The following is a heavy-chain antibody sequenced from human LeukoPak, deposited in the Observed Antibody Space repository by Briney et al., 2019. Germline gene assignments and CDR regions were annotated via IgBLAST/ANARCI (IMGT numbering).Heavy chain of an antibody. J-gene: IGHJ3*02. V-gene: IGHV3-21*04. CDR2: ISSSSYI. D-gene: IGHD4-23*01. Sequence: GRSLRLSCAASGFTFSSYSMNWVRQAPGKGLEWVSSISSSSYIYYADSVKGRFTISRDNSKNTLYLQMNSLRAEDTAVYYCATYGGNSEDAFDIWGQGTMVTVSS. CDR1: GFTFSSYS. CDR3: ATYGGNSEDAFDI.